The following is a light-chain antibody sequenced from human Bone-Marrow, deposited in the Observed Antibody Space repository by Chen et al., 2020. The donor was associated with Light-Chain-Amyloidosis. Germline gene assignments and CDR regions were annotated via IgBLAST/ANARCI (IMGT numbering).Light chain of an antibody. J-gene: IGLJ3*02. Sequence: QSALTQPASVSGSPGQSISISCSGTSSDVGRSNYVSWFQHHPGNAPKLSIYEVSNRPSVVSKRYSGANPGNTASLTLSGLQTEDEADYYCISYTSSSTWVFGGGTKLTVL. CDR1: SSDVGRSNY. V-gene: IGLV2-14*01. CDR2: EVS. CDR3: ISYTSSSTWV.